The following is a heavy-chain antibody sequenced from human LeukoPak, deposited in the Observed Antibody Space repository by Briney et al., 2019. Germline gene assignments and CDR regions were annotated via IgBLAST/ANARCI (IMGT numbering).Heavy chain of an antibody. V-gene: IGHV3-23*01. Sequence: QAGGSLRLSCAASEFTFSYYAMSWVRQAPGKGLEWVSSISVSGAGTYYADSVKGRFTISRDNSKNTLYLEMNSLRAEDTAVYYCAKRVPYYFDYWGQGTLVTVSP. CDR3: AKRVPYYFDY. D-gene: IGHD4/OR15-4a*01. J-gene: IGHJ4*02. CDR2: ISVSGAGT. CDR1: EFTFSYYA.